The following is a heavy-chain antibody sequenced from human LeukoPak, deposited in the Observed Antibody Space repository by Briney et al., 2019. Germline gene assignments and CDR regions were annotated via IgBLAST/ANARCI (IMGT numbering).Heavy chain of an antibody. CDR2: IYYSGST. J-gene: IGHJ4*02. V-gene: IGHV4-39*07. Sequence: SETLSLTCTVSGGSISSSSYYWGWIRQPPGKGLEWIGSIYYSGSTYYNPSLKSRVTISVDTSKNQFSLKLSSVTAADTAVYYCARAYYYDSSGYYLGYWGQGTLVTVSS. CDR1: GGSISSSSYY. D-gene: IGHD3-22*01. CDR3: ARAYYYDSSGYYLGY.